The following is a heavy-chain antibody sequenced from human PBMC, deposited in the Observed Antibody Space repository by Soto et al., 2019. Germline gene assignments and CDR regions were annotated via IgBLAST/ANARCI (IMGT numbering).Heavy chain of an antibody. J-gene: IGHJ4*02. V-gene: IGHV4-59*01. CDR2: IYYSGST. CDR3: ARDHPHSYGVYYFDY. D-gene: IGHD5-18*01. Sequence: TSETLSLTCTVSGDSISGSYWSWIRQPPGKGLEWIGYIYYSGSTNYNPSLQSRVTISVDKSKNQFSLKLSSVTAADTAVYYCARDHPHSYGVYYFDYWGQGTPVTVSS. CDR1: GDSISGSY.